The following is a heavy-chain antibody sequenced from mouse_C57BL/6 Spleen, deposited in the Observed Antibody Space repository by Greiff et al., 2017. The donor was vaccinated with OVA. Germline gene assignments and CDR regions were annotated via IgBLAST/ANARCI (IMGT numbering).Heavy chain of an antibody. CDR2: ISYDGSN. J-gene: IGHJ2*01. CDR1: GYSITSGYY. CDR3: ARGADYGSRYFDY. V-gene: IGHV3-6*01. Sequence: ESGPGLVKPSQSLSLTCSVTGYSITSGYYWNWIRQFPGNKLEWMGYISYDGSNNYNPSLKNRISITRDTSKNQFFLKLNSVTTEDTATYYCARGADYGSRYFDYWGQGTTLTVSS. D-gene: IGHD1-1*01.